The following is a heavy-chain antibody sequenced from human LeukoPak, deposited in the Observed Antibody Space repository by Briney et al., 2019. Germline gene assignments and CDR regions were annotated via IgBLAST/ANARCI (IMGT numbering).Heavy chain of an antibody. D-gene: IGHD1-1*01. CDR2: ISSSSGSI. CDR1: GFTFSSYS. CDR3: ARDWNYFSC. V-gene: IGHV3-21*01. Sequence: GGSLRLSCAASGFTFSSYSMNWVRQAPGKGLEWVSSISSSSGSIYYADSVKGRFTISRDNAKNSVYLQMNSLRAEDTAVYYCARDWNYFSCWGQGALVTVSS. J-gene: IGHJ4*02.